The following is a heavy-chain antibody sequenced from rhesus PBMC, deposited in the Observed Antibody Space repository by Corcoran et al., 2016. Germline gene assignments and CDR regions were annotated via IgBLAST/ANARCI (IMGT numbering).Heavy chain of an antibody. V-gene: IGHV4-106*01. Sequence: QVQLQESGPGLVTPSETLSLTCAVPGGPFSSDYYWCWFRQPPGQGLEWIGYIYGSGGGTNYNPSLKNRVTMSIDTSKNQFSLKLSAVTAADTAVYYCARDGHDYGNYDDYWGQGVLVTVSS. CDR1: GGPFSSDYY. CDR3: ARDGHDYGNYDDY. D-gene: IGHD4-29*01. J-gene: IGHJ4*01. CDR2: IYGSGGGT.